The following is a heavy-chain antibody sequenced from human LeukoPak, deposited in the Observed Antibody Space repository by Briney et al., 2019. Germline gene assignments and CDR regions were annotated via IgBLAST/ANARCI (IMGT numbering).Heavy chain of an antibody. CDR3: ARDASIHDSSSYYFLW. CDR2: IIPMFRTA. D-gene: IGHD3-22*01. Sequence: SVKVSCKASGGTFSRSAVNWVRQAPGQGLEWMGGIIPMFRTANYAQKFRGRVTITADESTTTAYMELHSLRSEDTAVYYCARDASIHDSSSYYFLWWGQGTLVTVSS. V-gene: IGHV1-69*01. CDR1: GGTFSRSA. J-gene: IGHJ4*02.